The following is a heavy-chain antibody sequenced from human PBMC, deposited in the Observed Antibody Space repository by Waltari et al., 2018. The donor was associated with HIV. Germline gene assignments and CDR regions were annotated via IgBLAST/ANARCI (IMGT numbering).Heavy chain of an antibody. V-gene: IGHV5-10-1*01. D-gene: IGHD3-10*01. CDR3: ASVIRGYYGMDV. CDR1: GYRFTSNW. Sequence: EVQLVQSGAEVKKPGESLRISCKGSGYRFTSNWISWVRQMPGKGLEWMGRIDPSDSYSIYSPSLQGHVTFSADKSISTAYLQWNSLKASDTAMYYCASVIRGYYGMDVWGQGTTVTVSS. J-gene: IGHJ6*02. CDR2: IDPSDSYS.